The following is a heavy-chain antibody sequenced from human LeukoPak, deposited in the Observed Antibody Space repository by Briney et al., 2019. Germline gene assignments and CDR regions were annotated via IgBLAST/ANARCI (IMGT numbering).Heavy chain of an antibody. CDR3: ARDPLLWFGELLNGMDV. Sequence: XWMXXVRQAPGKGLEWVXXXKQDGSEKYYVDSVKGRFTISRDNAKNSLYLQMNSLRAEDTAVYYCARDPLLWFGELLNGMDVWGKGTTVTVSS. V-gene: IGHV3-7*03. J-gene: IGHJ6*04. CDR1: XW. D-gene: IGHD3-10*01. CDR2: XKQDGSEK.